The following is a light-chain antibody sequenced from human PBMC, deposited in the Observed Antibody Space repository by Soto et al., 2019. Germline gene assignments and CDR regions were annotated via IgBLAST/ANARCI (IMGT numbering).Light chain of an antibody. V-gene: IGKV1-5*03. CDR2: KAS. CDR1: QIISSW. J-gene: IGKJ1*01. CDR3: QQSPSYSWA. Sequence: DIQMTQSPSTLSASVGDRVTITCRASQIISSWLAWYQQKPGKASKLLIYKASSFERWRPSRFRGSGSGKEFTLTISSLQPDDFATHCCQQSPSYSWASGQGKKVEIK.